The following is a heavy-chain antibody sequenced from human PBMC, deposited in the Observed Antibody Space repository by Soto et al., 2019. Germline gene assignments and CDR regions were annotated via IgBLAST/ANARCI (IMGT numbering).Heavy chain of an antibody. V-gene: IGHV1-69*12. CDR1: GGTFSSYA. CDR3: AGEDCSGGSCYENWFDP. J-gene: IGHJ5*02. Sequence: QVQLVQSGAEVKKPGSSVKVSCKASGGTFSSYAISWVRQAPGQGLEWMGGIIPIFGTANYAQKFQGRVTITADESTSTAYMELSSLRSADTAVYYCAGEDCSGGSCYENWFDPWGQGTLVTVSS. CDR2: IIPIFGTA. D-gene: IGHD2-15*01.